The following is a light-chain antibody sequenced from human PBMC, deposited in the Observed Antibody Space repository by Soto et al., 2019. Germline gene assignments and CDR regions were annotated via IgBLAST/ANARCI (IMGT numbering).Light chain of an antibody. V-gene: IGKV3-15*01. CDR2: GAS. J-gene: IGKJ4*01. CDR1: QSVSSN. Sequence: EIVMTQSPATLSVSPGERATLSCRASQSVSSNLAWYQQKPGQAPRLLIYGASTRATGIPARCSGSGSGTEFTLTISSLQSEDFAVYYCKQYNNWPPVTFGGGTKVEIK. CDR3: KQYNNWPPVT.